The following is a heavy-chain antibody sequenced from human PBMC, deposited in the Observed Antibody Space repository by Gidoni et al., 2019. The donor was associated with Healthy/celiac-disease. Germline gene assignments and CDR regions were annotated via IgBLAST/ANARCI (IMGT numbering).Heavy chain of an antibody. D-gene: IGHD1-26*01. CDR1: GFTFSSYG. V-gene: IGHV3-33*01. CDR2: IWYDGSNK. J-gene: IGHJ6*02. CDR3: ARDLLEWELLSGMDV. Sequence: RRLSCAASGFTFSSYGMHWVRQAPGKGLAGVAVIWYDGSNKYYADSVQGRFTISRDNSKNTLYLQMNSLRAEDTAVYYCARDLLEWELLSGMDVWGQGTTVTVSS.